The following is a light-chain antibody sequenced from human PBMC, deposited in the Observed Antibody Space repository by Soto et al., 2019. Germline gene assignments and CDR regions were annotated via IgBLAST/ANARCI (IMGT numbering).Light chain of an antibody. CDR3: QQYYSTLALT. V-gene: IGKV4-1*01. Sequence: DIVMTQSPDSLSVSLVERATINCKSSQSVLYSSNNKNYLAWYQQKPGQPPKLLIYWASTRESGVPDRFSGSGSGTDFTLTISSLQAEDVAVYYCQQYYSTLALTFGGGTRWIS. J-gene: IGKJ4*01. CDR1: QSVLYSSNNKNY. CDR2: WAS.